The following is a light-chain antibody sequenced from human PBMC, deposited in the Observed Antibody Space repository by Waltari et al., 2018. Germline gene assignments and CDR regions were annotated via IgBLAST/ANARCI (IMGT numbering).Light chain of an antibody. CDR2: GNN. CDR1: SSNIGGGYD. Sequence: QSVLTQPPSVSGAPGQRVTISCSGGSSNIGGGYDVHGYQQLPGRAPKLLIYGNNNRPSGVPDRFSGSKSGTSASLAITGLQAEDEADYYCQSYDYSLSEVFGTGTKLTVL. J-gene: IGLJ1*01. CDR3: QSYDYSLSEV. V-gene: IGLV1-40*01.